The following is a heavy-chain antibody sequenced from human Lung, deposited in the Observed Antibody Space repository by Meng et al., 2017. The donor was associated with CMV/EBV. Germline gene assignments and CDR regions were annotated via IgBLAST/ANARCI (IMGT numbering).Heavy chain of an antibody. J-gene: IGHJ5*02. Sequence: ASXXVSXKASGYTFSTYTIIWVRQAPGQGLDWMGWISPYNGDTNYAPKFQGRVSMTTDTSTSTAYLELRSLRSDDTAVYYCARGYDFWRAYYLIDPWGPGTLVTVS. CDR2: ISPYNGDT. V-gene: IGHV1-18*01. D-gene: IGHD3-3*01. CDR3: ARGYDFWRAYYLIDP. CDR1: GYTFSTYT.